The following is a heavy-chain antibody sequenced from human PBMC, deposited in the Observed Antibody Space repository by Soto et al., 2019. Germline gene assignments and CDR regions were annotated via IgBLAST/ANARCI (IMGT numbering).Heavy chain of an antibody. CDR2: IYYSGST. CDR3: ARRGRGVVPAAIPFYYYGMAV. D-gene: IGHD2-2*02. V-gene: IGHV4-39*01. J-gene: IGHJ6*02. Sequence: PSETLSLTCTVSGGSISSSSYYWGWIRQPPGKGLEWIGSIYYSGSTYYNPSLKSRVTISVDTSKNQFSLKLSSVTAADTAVYYCARRGRGVVPAAIPFYYYGMAVWGQGTTVTVSS. CDR1: GGSISSSSYY.